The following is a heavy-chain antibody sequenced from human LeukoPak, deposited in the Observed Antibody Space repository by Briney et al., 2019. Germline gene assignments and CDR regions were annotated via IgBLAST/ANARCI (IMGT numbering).Heavy chain of an antibody. J-gene: IGHJ4*02. CDR1: GGSISSSSHY. Sequence: SETLSLTCTVSGGSISSSSHYWGWIRQPPGKGLEWIGSIYYSGSTYYNPSLKSRVTISVDTSKNQFSLKLSSVTAADTAVYYCARSVDTAMVPVFDYWGQGTLVTVSS. CDR3: ARSVDTAMVPVFDY. D-gene: IGHD5-18*01. CDR2: IYYSGST. V-gene: IGHV4-39*01.